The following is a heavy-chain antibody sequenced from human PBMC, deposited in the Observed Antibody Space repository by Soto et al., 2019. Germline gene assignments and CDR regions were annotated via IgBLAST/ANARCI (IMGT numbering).Heavy chain of an antibody. CDR2: IKSEPDGGTT. Sequence: EVQLVESGGGLVKPGGSLRLSCAASGFPFSNAWMSWVRQAPGEGLEWVARIKSEPDGGTTDYGAPVEGRFTISGDDSRNTLVLQMFYFNTDGTAVYFCTSSLYPWGKSGYRWAYWGQGALVTVAS. V-gene: IGHV3-15*01. D-gene: IGHD3-9*01. CDR3: TSSLYPWGKSGYRWAY. J-gene: IGHJ4*02. CDR1: GFPFSNAW.